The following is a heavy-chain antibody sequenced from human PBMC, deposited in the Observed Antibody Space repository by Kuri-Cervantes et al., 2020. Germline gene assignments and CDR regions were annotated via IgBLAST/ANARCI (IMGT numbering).Heavy chain of an antibody. CDR3: ARRGIAAAAPFDY. V-gene: IGHV4-39*07. Sequence: SETLSLTCTVSGGSISSSSYYWGWIRQPPGKGLEWIGGIYYSGSTNYNPSLKSRVTISVDTSKNQFSLKLSSVTAADTAVYYCARRGIAAAAPFDYWGQGTLVTVSS. J-gene: IGHJ4*02. CDR1: GGSISSSSYY. CDR2: IYYSGST. D-gene: IGHD6-13*01.